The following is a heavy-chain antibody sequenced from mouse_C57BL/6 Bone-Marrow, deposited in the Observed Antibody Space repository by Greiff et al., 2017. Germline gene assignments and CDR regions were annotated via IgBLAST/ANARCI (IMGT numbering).Heavy chain of an antibody. D-gene: IGHD3-3*01. CDR3: ARWRARSGFAY. CDR1: GYTFTSSW. V-gene: IGHV1-50*01. CDR2: IDPSDSYT. Sequence: VQLQQPGAELVKPGASVKLSCKASGYTFTSSWLQWVKQRPGQGLELIREIDPSDSYTNSNQKFKGKATLTVDTTSSTASLQLRTLTSEVSAFYCGARWRARSGFAYWGQGTPVTVSA. J-gene: IGHJ3*01.